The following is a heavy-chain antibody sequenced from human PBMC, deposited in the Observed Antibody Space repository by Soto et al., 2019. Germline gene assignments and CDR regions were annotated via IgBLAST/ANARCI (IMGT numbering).Heavy chain of an antibody. D-gene: IGHD2-21*01. CDR1: GFSFSSFA. Sequence: EVQLLESGGGFIHPGGSLRLSCAASGFSFSSFAINWVRQAPGKVLEFVAIISGIADSTFYSDSVNGRFTIYRDNSKNTLYIQIISLSAEATAAYYCAKTRGAKLHAIPGSGMDAWGQGPPVTVSS. CDR2: ISGIADST. J-gene: IGHJ6*02. CDR3: AKTRGAKLHAIPGSGMDA. V-gene: IGHV3-23*01.